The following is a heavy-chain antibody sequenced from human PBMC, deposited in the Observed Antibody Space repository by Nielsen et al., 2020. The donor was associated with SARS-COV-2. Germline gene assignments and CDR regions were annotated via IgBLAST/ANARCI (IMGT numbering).Heavy chain of an antibody. CDR2: INTNTGNP. V-gene: IGHV7-4-1*02. J-gene: IGHJ6*03. CDR1: DYTFTNNN. CDR3: ARDGGMATPDYYYYYMDV. Sequence: ASVKVSCKASDYTFTNNNINWVRQAPGQGLEWMGWINTNTGNPTYAQGFTGRFVFSLDTSVSTAYLQISSLKAEDTAVYYCARDGGMATPDYYYYYMDVWGKGTTVTVSS. D-gene: IGHD5-24*01.